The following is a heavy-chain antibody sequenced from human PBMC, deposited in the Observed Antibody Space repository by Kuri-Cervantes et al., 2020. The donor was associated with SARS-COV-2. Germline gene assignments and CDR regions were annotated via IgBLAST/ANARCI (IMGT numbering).Heavy chain of an antibody. CDR2: IWYDGSNK. CDR1: GFTFSSYG. J-gene: IGHJ4*02. CDR3: ARDLVPAAMLDY. Sequence: GGSLRLSCAASGFTFSSYGMHWARQAPGQGLEWVAVIWYDGSNKYYADSVKGRFTISRDNSKNTLYLQMNSLRAEDTAVYYCARDLVPAAMLDYWGQGTLVTDSS. D-gene: IGHD2-2*01. V-gene: IGHV3-33*01.